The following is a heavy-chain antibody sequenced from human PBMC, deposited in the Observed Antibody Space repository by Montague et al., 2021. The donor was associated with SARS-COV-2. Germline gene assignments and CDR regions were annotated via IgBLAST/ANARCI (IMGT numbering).Heavy chain of an antibody. V-gene: IGHV4-39*01. D-gene: IGHD2-15*01. J-gene: IGHJ5*02. CDR3: ARHRRGGLVVAARSWFDP. CDR2: IYFSGXS. Sequence: SETLSLTCTVSGGSFSSSGYSWGWLRHPPGKGLEWVESIYFSGXSXHXXXXKXRVSIAVDTSKNQFSLRLSSVTSADTAVYYCARHRRGGLVVAARSWFDPWGQGTLVTVSS. CDR1: GGSFSSSGYS.